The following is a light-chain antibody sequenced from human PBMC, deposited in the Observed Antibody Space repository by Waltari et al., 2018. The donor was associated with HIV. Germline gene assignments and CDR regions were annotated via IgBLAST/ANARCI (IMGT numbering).Light chain of an antibody. CDR3: QSYDSSLSGYV. CDR1: SYNIGDGYA. Sequence: HSVLTQPPSVPGAPGQRVTISCTGSSYNIGDGYALHWYQPLPGTAPKLLIYGNTNRPSGVPDRFSGSKSGTSASLAITGLLVEDEADYYCQSYDSSLSGYVFGTGTKVTVL. CDR2: GNT. J-gene: IGLJ1*01. V-gene: IGLV1-40*01.